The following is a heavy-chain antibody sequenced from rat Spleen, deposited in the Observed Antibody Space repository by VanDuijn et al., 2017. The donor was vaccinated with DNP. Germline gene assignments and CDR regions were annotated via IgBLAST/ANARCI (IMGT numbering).Heavy chain of an antibody. CDR3: TRTDGSYGFDF. V-gene: IGHV5-25*01. CDR1: GFTFSDSY. CDR2: IGVSGGST. Sequence: EVQLVESGGGLVQPGGSLKLSCAASGFTFSDSYMAWVRQAPTKGLEWVATIGVSGGSTYYRDSVKGRFTGSRDDAKTTLYLQMNDLRSEDTATYYCTRTDGSYGFDFWGQGVMVTVAS. D-gene: IGHD1-12*02. J-gene: IGHJ2*01.